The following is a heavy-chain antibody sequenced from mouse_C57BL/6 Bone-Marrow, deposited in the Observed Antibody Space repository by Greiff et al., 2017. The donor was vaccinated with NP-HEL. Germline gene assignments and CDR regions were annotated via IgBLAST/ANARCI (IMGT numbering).Heavy chain of an antibody. CDR3: ARSITTVVARYWYFDV. CDR1: GYTFTGYW. D-gene: IGHD1-1*01. V-gene: IGHV1-9*01. Sequence: QVQLQQSGAELMKPGASVKLSCKATGYTFTGYWIEWVKQRPGHGLEWIGEILPGSGSTNYNEKFKGKATFTADTSSNTAYMQLSSLTTEDSAIYYFARSITTVVARYWYFDVWGTGTTVTVSS. CDR2: ILPGSGST. J-gene: IGHJ1*03.